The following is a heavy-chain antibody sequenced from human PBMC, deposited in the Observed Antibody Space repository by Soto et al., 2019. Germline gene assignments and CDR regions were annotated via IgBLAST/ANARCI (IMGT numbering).Heavy chain of an antibody. CDR1: GGSISSGGYY. V-gene: IGHV4-31*03. CDR3: ARDQGYSYDQTREDYYYGMDV. CDR2: IYYSGST. D-gene: IGHD5-18*01. J-gene: IGHJ6*02. Sequence: QVQLQESGPGLVKPSQTLSLTCTVSGGSISSGGYYWSWIRQHPGKGLEWIGYIYYSGSTYYNPSLKRRVTISVDTSKNQFSRKLSSVTAADTAVYYCARDQGYSYDQTREDYYYGMDVWGQGTTVTVSS.